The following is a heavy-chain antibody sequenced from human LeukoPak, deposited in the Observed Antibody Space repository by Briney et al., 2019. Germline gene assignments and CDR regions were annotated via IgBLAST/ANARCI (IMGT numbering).Heavy chain of an antibody. D-gene: IGHD3-22*01. J-gene: IGHJ3*02. CDR1: GYTFTSYG. Sequence: ASVKVSCKASGYTFTSYGISWVRQAPGQGLEWMGWISAYNGNTNYAQKLQGRVTMTTDTSTSTAYMELRSLRSDDTAVYYCATTMYYYDSSGYYAAPHAFDIWGQGTMVTVSS. CDR2: ISAYNGNT. CDR3: ATTMYYYDSSGYYAAPHAFDI. V-gene: IGHV1-18*01.